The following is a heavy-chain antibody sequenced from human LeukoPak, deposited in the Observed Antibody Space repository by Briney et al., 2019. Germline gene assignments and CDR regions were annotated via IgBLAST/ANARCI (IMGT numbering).Heavy chain of an antibody. V-gene: IGHV4-39*07. D-gene: IGHD6-13*01. CDR1: GGSISSSSYY. CDR2: IYYSGST. J-gene: IGHJ5*02. CDR3: ARGGLSGSSWYVPHNWFDP. Sequence: SETLSLTCTVSGGSISSSSYYWGWLRQPPGKGLEWIGSIYYSGSTYYNPSLKSRVTISVDTSKNQFSLKLSSVTAADTAVYYCARGGLSGSSWYVPHNWFDPWGQGTLVTVSS.